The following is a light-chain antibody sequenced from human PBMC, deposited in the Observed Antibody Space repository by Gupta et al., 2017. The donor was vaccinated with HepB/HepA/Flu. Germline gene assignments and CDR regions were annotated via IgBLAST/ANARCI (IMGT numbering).Light chain of an antibody. CDR3: QHDGRASWT. CDR2: GG. CDR1: QSVSSSY. Sequence: EIVLTQSPGTLSLSPGERATLACRDSQSVSSSYLAWYQQKPGQAPRLLIYGGCSGSGTDFTITSSRLEHEDFAVYYCQHDGRASWTFGQGTKVEIK. J-gene: IGKJ1*01. V-gene: IGKV3-20*01.